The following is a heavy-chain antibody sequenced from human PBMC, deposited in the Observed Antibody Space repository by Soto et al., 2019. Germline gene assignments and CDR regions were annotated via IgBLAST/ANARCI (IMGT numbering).Heavy chain of an antibody. CDR3: AHRLRVNGEDAFDI. V-gene: IGHV2-5*02. CDR2: IYGDDDK. Sequence: QITLKESGPTLVKPTQTLTLTCTFSGFSLSISGVAVGWIRQPPGKALEWLAVIYGDDDKRSSPSLKSRLTTSKXTXKNQVVLTMTNMDPVDTATYYCAHRLRVNGEDAFDIWGQGTMVTVSS. J-gene: IGHJ3*02. CDR1: GFSLSISGVA. D-gene: IGHD7-27*01.